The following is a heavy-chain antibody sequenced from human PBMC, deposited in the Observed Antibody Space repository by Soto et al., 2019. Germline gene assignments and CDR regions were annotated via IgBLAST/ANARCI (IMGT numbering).Heavy chain of an antibody. CDR2: ISSSSSYT. CDR1: GFTFSDYY. Sequence: QVQLVESGGGLVKPGGSLRLSCAASGFTFSDYYMSWIRQAPGKGLEWVSYISSSSSYTNYADSVKGRFTISRDNAKNSLYLQMNSLRAEDTAVYYCARSTYYYGSGHAFDIWGQGTMVTVSS. CDR3: ARSTYYYGSGHAFDI. J-gene: IGHJ3*02. D-gene: IGHD3-10*01. V-gene: IGHV3-11*05.